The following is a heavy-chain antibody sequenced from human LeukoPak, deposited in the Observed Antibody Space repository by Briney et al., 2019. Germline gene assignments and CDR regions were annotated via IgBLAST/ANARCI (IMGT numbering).Heavy chain of an antibody. CDR2: ISWNSGSI. J-gene: IGHJ3*02. CDR3: AKDGTTEDSAFDI. D-gene: IGHD1-1*01. V-gene: IGHV3-9*01. Sequence: GSSLRLSCAASGFTFDDYAMHCARQAPGEGLEWVSGISWNSGSIGYADSVKGRFTISRDNAKNSLYLQMNSLRAEDTALYYCAKDGTTEDSAFDIWGQGTMVTVSS. CDR1: GFTFDDYA.